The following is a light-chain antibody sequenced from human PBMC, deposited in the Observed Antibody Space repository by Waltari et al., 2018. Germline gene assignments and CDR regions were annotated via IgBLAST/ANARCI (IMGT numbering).Light chain of an antibody. CDR1: SGHSSNV. CDR3: QTGGHGTWV. J-gene: IGLJ3*02. V-gene: IGLV4-69*01. CDR2: VNSDGSH. Sequence: QLVLTQSPSASASLGASVKLTCTLSSGHSSNVIAWLQQQPEQGPRYLMKVNSDGSHSKGDGMPVRFSGSSSGTERYLTISSLQSEDEADYYCQTGGHGTWVFGGGTKLTVL.